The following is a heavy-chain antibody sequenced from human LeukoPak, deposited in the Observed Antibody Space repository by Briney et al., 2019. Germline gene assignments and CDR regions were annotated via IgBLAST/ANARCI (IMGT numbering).Heavy chain of an antibody. CDR2: MWFDGSNK. Sequence: PGRSLRLSCAASGFSFSNSGMHWVRQAPGKGLEWVAVMWFDGSNKYYVDSVKGRFTISRDNSKNTLYLQMNSLRAEDTAVYYCARETGGYFDYWGQGTLVTVSS. CDR1: GFSFSNSG. D-gene: IGHD1-14*01. CDR3: ARETGGYFDY. V-gene: IGHV3-33*01. J-gene: IGHJ4*02.